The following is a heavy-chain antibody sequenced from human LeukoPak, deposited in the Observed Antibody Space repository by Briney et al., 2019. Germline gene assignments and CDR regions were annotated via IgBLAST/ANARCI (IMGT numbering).Heavy chain of an antibody. CDR3: AKDMGGYCSGGSCFIGMDV. CDR1: GFTFDDYA. D-gene: IGHD2-15*01. J-gene: IGHJ6*02. V-gene: IGHV3-9*01. CDR2: ISWNSGSI. Sequence: GRSLRLSCAASGFTFDDYAMHWVRQAPGKGLEWVSGISWNSGSIGYADSVKGRFTISRDNAKNSLYLQMNSLRAEDTALYYCAKDMGGYCSGGSCFIGMDVWGQGTTVTVSS.